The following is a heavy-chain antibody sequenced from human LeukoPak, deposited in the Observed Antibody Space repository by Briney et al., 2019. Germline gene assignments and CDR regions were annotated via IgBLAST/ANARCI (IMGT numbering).Heavy chain of an antibody. CDR2: ISDSGTI. V-gene: IGHV4-39*01. CDR1: GGSISRNSYS. Sequence: SETLSLACTVSGGSISRNSYSWGWIRQPPGKGLEWIGSISDSGTIHYNPSLKSRVTILVDTSKKQVSLKVNAVTAADTAVYYCARHVTADNWFDPWGQGTLVTVSS. J-gene: IGHJ5*02. CDR3: ARHVTADNWFDP.